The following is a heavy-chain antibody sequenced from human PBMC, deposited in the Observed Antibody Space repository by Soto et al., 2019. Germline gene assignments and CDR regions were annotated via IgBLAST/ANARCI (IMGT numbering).Heavy chain of an antibody. CDR3: ARGFGVVIRKFDY. V-gene: IGHV3-7*02. J-gene: IGHJ4*02. CDR2: IKPDGSTI. D-gene: IGHD3-3*01. CDR1: GFTFSNFW. Sequence: GGSLRLSCAASGFTFSNFWMTWVRQAPGKGLEWVANIKPDGSTIYYADSVKGRFTISRDNAKNSLYLQMNSLRAEDTAVYYCARGFGVVIRKFDYWGQGTLVTVSS.